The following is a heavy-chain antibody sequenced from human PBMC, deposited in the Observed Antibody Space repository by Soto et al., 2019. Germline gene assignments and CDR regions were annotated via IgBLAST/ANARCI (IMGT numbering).Heavy chain of an antibody. CDR3: ARVGGFDPIHDY. Sequence: SGGSLRLSCAASRFTFSIYAMSWVRQAPGEGLEWVSAISSSGDDTYYADSVKGRFTISRDNSRNTVHLQMNSLSVEDTAVYFCARVGGFDPIHDYWGQGTLVTVSS. V-gene: IGHV3-23*01. J-gene: IGHJ4*02. CDR1: RFTFSIYA. CDR2: ISSSGDDT. D-gene: IGHD5-12*01.